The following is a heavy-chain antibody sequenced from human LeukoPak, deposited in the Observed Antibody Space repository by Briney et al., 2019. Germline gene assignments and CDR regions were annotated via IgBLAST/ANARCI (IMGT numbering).Heavy chain of an antibody. J-gene: IGHJ4*02. CDR1: GFTFSSYS. CDR2: ISSSSSYI. Sequence: GGSLRLSCAASGFTFSSYSMNWVRQAPGKGLEWVSSISSSSSYIYYADSVKGRFTISRDNAKNSLYLQMNSLRAEDTAVYYCARGLAYSGGDCYTYFDYWGQGTLVIVSP. D-gene: IGHD2-21*01. CDR3: ARGLAYSGGDCYTYFDY. V-gene: IGHV3-21*01.